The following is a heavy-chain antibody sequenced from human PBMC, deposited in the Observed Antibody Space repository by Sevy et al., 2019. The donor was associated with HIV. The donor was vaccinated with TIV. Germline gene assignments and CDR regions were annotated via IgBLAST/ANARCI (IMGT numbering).Heavy chain of an antibody. D-gene: IGHD1-1*01. Sequence: GGSLRLSCTASGFTFGDYCMSWVRQAPGKGLEWVAFLKSDVYGGTVDHAASVRGRFVISRDDSKTIAYLQMNDLKTEDTGVYYCTRTTAAESIFDYWGQGALVTGSS. CDR3: TRTTAAESIFDY. CDR2: LKSDVYGGTV. J-gene: IGHJ4*02. CDR1: GFTFGDYC. V-gene: IGHV3-49*04.